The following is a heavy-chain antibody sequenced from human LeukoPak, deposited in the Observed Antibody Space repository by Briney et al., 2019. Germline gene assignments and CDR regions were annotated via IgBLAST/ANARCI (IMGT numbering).Heavy chain of an antibody. CDR1: GGSISSRNW. Sequence: SETLSLTCAVSGGSISSRNWWNWVRQSPGKGLEWIGETYHSGSTNYNPSLESRVTISIDKSKNQLSLRLSSVTAADTAVYYCARGGGYYFDYWGQGTLVTVSS. CDR3: ARGGGYYFDY. V-gene: IGHV4-4*02. D-gene: IGHD3-16*01. J-gene: IGHJ4*02. CDR2: TYHSGST.